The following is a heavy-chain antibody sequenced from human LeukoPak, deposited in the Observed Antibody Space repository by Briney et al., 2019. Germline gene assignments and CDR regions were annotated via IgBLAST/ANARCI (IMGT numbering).Heavy chain of an antibody. V-gene: IGHV3-30*02. J-gene: IGHJ4*02. D-gene: IGHD4-17*01. CDR2: ILYEANNK. CDR3: VNSGPDFGELPSEYYFDY. CDR1: GFSFRIYA. Sequence: GGSLRLSCAASGFSFRIYAMHGVRQAPGRGLEGLAFILYEANNKYNKDYVKCRFTISRDNSKDTMHMQMMSLSGEDTAVYYCVNSGPDFGELPSEYYFDYWGQGTLVTVSS.